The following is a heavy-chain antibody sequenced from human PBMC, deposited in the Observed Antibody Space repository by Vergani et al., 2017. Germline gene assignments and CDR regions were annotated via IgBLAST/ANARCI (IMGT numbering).Heavy chain of an antibody. Sequence: QVQLVQSGAEVKKPGASVKVSCKVSGYTLTELSMHWVRQAPGKGLEWMGGFDPEDGETIYAQKFQGRVTMTEDTSTDTAYMELSSLRAEDTAVYYCTTERTSYNWNPYYYYYMDVWGKGTTVTVSS. CDR3: TTERTSYNWNPYYYYYMDV. CDR2: FDPEDGET. J-gene: IGHJ6*03. V-gene: IGHV1-24*01. D-gene: IGHD1-20*01. CDR1: GYTLTELS.